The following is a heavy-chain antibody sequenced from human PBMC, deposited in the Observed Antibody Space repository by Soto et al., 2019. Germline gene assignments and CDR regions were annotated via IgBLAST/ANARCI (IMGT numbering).Heavy chain of an antibody. V-gene: IGHV4-59*08. Sequence: SETLSLTCTVSGGSISSYYWSWIRQPPGKGLEWIGYIYYSGSTNYNPSLKSRVTISVDTSKNQFSLKLSSVTAADTAVYYCARVDSSSWYPPSWLDPWGQGTLVTVSS. CDR1: GGSISSYY. D-gene: IGHD6-13*01. CDR2: IYYSGST. J-gene: IGHJ5*02. CDR3: ARVDSSSWYPPSWLDP.